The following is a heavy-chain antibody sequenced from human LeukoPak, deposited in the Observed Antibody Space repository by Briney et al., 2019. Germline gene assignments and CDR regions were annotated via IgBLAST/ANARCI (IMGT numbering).Heavy chain of an antibody. D-gene: IGHD3-22*01. J-gene: IGHJ4*02. CDR1: GLTFRSYW. V-gene: IGHV3-74*01. CDR2: IDTDGSTA. Sequence: GGSLRLSCAASGLTFRSYWMHWVRQAPGKGLVWVSHIDTDGSTATYADSVRGRFTISRDNAKNTLYLQMNSLSAEDTAVYYCARNLYDSGGYYLGLDYWGQGTLVTVSS. CDR3: ARNLYDSGGYYLGLDY.